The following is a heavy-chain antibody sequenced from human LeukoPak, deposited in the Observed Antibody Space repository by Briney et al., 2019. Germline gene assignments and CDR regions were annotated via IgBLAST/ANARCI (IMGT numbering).Heavy chain of an antibody. V-gene: IGHV3-30*03. J-gene: IGHJ4*02. Sequence: GGSLRLSCAASGFTFSSYVMHWVRQAPGKGLEWVAIISYDGSNEYYADSVKGRFTISRDNSKNTLYLQMNSLRAADAAVYYCARDCSGGSCYESDYWGQGTLVTVSS. CDR2: ISYDGSNE. CDR3: ARDCSGGSCYESDY. D-gene: IGHD2-15*01. CDR1: GFTFSSYV.